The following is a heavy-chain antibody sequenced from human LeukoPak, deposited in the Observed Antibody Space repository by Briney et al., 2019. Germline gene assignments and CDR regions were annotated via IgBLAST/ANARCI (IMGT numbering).Heavy chain of an antibody. CDR1: GFTFSSYG. D-gene: IGHD3-9*01. CDR3: AKSPHYDILTGNLDY. V-gene: IGHV3-30*18. J-gene: IGHJ4*02. Sequence: GGSLRLSCAASGFTFSSYGMHWVPQAPGKGLEWVAVLSYDGSNKYYADSVKGRFTISRDNSKNTLYLQMNSLRAEDTAVYYCAKSPHYDILTGNLDYWGQGTLVTVSS. CDR2: LSYDGSNK.